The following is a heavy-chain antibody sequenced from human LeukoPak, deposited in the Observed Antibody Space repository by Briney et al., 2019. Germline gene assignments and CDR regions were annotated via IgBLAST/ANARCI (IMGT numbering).Heavy chain of an antibody. CDR1: GDSVSINNAA. D-gene: IGHD6-13*01. J-gene: IGHJ4*02. Sequence: SHTLSLPCGISGDSVSINNAAWNSSRQSPSRGLEWLRTTYYRSKLYKDYAVSVKSRITIKPDTSKNQFSRQLNSVTPEDTAVYYCARENRIAAAGTGGSYRDPYFDYWGQGPLVTVSS. CDR3: ARENRIAAAGTGGSYRDPYFDY. V-gene: IGHV6-1*01. CDR2: TYYRSKLYK.